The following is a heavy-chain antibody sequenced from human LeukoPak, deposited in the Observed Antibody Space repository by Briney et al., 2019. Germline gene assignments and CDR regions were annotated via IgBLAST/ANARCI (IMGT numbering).Heavy chain of an antibody. J-gene: IGHJ4*02. CDR1: GFTFSSYA. Sequence: GGSLRLSCAASGFTFSSYAMHWVRQAPGKGLEYVSAISTNGGSTYYANSVKGRFTISRDNSKNTLYLQMGSLRDEDMAVYYCASRMYGSGTYYYDYWGQGTLVTDSS. CDR3: ASRMYGSGTYYYDY. V-gene: IGHV3-64*01. CDR2: ISTNGGST. D-gene: IGHD3-10*01.